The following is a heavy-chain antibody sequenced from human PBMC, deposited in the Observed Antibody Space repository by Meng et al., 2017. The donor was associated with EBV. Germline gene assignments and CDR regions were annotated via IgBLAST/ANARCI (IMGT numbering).Heavy chain of an antibody. CDR2: IYYSGRT. CDR1: GGSGSSGNNY. CDR3: ARVNGDCFSTICYKGWFDP. V-gene: IGHV4-30-4*01. J-gene: IGHJ5*02. D-gene: IGHD2-2*02. Sequence: EESGPGLVKPSQTLFLTCTVSGGSGSSGNNYWIWIRQPPGKGLEWIGYIYYSGRTYYNPSLESRVTMSVDTSKNQFSLNLNSVTAADTAVYYCARVNGDCFSTICYKGWFDPWGQGTLVTVSS.